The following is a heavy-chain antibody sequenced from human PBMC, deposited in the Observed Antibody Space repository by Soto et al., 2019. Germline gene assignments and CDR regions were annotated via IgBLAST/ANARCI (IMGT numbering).Heavy chain of an antibody. CDR1: GGSISSGDYY. Sequence: PSETLSLTCTVSGGSISSGDYYWSWIRQHPGKVLEWIGYIYYTGSTYHNPSLKSRVTISIDTSKNQFSLKLSSVTAADTAVYYCARVSGYLVWGQGTLVTVSS. D-gene: IGHD2-15*01. J-gene: IGHJ4*02. CDR2: IYYTGST. V-gene: IGHV4-31*03. CDR3: ARVSGYLV.